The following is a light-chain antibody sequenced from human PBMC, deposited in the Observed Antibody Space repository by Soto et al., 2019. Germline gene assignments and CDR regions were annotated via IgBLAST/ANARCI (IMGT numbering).Light chain of an antibody. V-gene: IGKV3-15*01. J-gene: IGKJ5*01. CDR2: GAS. Sequence: IVMTQSPATLSVSPGERATLSCRASRSVGSSLAWYQQKPGQAPRLLIYGASTRATGIPARFSGSGSGTEFTLTITSLQSEDFAIYYCQQYNNWLPITFGQGTRLEIK. CDR3: QQYNNWLPIT. CDR1: RSVGSS.